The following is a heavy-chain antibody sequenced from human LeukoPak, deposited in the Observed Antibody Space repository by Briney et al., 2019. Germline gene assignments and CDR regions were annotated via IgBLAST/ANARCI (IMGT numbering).Heavy chain of an antibody. CDR1: GGSISSYY. V-gene: IGHV4-59*01. Sequence: PSETLSLTCTVSGGSISSYYWSWIRQPPGPGLEWMGYIYYSGSTNYNPSLKSRVTISVDTSKNQFSLKLSSVTAADTAVYYCAASEEGYCSGGSCYNWFDPWGQGTLVTVSS. CDR3: AASEEGYCSGGSCYNWFDP. J-gene: IGHJ5*02. D-gene: IGHD2-15*01. CDR2: IYYSGST.